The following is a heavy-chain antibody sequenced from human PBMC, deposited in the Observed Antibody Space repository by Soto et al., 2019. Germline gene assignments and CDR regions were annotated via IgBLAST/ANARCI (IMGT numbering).Heavy chain of an antibody. D-gene: IGHD3-22*01. CDR3: ARSMIVLWDYYYYYGMDV. V-gene: IGHV4-4*02. J-gene: IGHJ6*02. CDR2: INHSGST. Sequence: SETLSLTCAVSGGSISSSNWWSWIRQPPGKGLEWIGEINHSGSTNYNPSLKSRVTISVDTSKNQFSLKLSSVTAADTAVYYCARSMIVLWDYYYYYGMDVWGQGTTVTAP. CDR1: GGSISSSNW.